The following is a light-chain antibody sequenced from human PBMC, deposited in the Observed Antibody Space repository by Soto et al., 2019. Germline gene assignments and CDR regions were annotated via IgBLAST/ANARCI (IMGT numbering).Light chain of an antibody. Sequence: QSALTQPPSASGSRGQSVTISCTGTSSDVGGYNYVSGYQQHPGKAPKRMISEVSKRPSGVPDRFSGSKSGNTASLTVSGLQAEDEADYYCSSFAGNNNLVFGGGTKVTVL. J-gene: IGLJ2*01. CDR3: SSFAGNNNLV. CDR1: SSDVGGYNY. V-gene: IGLV2-8*01. CDR2: EVS.